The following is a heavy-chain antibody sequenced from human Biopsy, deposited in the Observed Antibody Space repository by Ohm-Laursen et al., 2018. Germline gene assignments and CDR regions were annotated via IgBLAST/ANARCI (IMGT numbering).Heavy chain of an antibody. CDR3: VRVRGITPPGAFDF. J-gene: IGHJ3*01. CDR2: IYQTGNT. V-gene: IGHV4-34*11. D-gene: IGHD6-13*01. CDR1: GGSFSDYY. Sequence: SETLSLTCAVYGGSFSDYYWSWIRQPPGKGLEWIGIIYQTGNTYYNPSLKSRLTISGDASKNEFFLNLTSVTAADTAIYYCVRVRGITPPGAFDFWGQGTKVAVSS.